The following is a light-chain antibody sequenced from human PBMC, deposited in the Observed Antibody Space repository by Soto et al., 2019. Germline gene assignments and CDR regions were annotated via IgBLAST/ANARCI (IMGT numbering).Light chain of an antibody. CDR1: QSVSGW. V-gene: IGKV1-5*01. Sequence: DIHMTQSPSTLSASLGDTVTVTCRASQSVSGWLAWYQQKPGEAPKLLIYDASSLERGVPSRFSGSGSGTEFTLTISRLEPEDFAVYYCQQYGSSPSFGGGTKVDIK. CDR2: DAS. J-gene: IGKJ4*01. CDR3: QQYGSSPS.